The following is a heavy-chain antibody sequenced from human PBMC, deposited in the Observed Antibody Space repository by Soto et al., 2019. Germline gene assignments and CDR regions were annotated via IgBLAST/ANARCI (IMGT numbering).Heavy chain of an antibody. CDR2: IKQDGSEK. Sequence: PGGSLSLSCAASGFTFSSYWLSWVRQAPGKGLEWVANIKQDGSEKYYVGSVKGRFTISRDDAKNSLYLQMNSLRAEDPAVYYCARDPSIAARLFDYWGQGTLVIVSS. V-gene: IGHV3-7*03. D-gene: IGHD6-6*01. J-gene: IGHJ4*02. CDR3: ARDPSIAARLFDY. CDR1: GFTFSSYW.